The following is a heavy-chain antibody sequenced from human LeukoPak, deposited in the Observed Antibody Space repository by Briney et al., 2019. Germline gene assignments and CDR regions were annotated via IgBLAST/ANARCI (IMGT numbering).Heavy chain of an antibody. D-gene: IGHD2-15*01. V-gene: IGHV4-61*01. CDR1: GGSVSSGSYY. J-gene: IGHJ4*02. CDR2: IYYSGST. Sequence: SETLSLTCTVSGGSVSSGSYYWSWIRQPPGKGLEWIGYIYYSGSTNYNPSLKSRVIISVDTSKNQFSLKLSSVTAADTAVYYCARAFCSGGSCYSVYWGQGTLVTVSS. CDR3: ARAFCSGGSCYSVY.